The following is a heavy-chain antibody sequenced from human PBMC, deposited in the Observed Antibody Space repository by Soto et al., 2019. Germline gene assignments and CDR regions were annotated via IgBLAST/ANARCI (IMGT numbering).Heavy chain of an antibody. CDR3: TRRGYCSGGSCPLGFDY. Sequence: ASVKVSCKASGNTFTTCYVHWVRQAPGQGLEWMGVLNPRDGATSYAQKFQGRVTMTRDTSTSTVYMEMSSLRSEDTAMYYCTRRGYCSGGSCPLGFDYWGQGALVTVSS. J-gene: IGHJ4*02. D-gene: IGHD2-15*01. CDR1: GNTFTTCY. V-gene: IGHV1-46*03. CDR2: LNPRDGAT.